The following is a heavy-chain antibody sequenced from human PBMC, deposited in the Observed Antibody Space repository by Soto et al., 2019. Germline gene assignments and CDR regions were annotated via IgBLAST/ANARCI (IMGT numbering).Heavy chain of an antibody. J-gene: IGHJ3*02. V-gene: IGHV4-59*01. CDR2: IYYSGST. CDR3: AREVVGYDILTGYYKALGAFDI. D-gene: IGHD3-9*01. Sequence: SETLSLTCTFSGCSISSYYWSWIRQPPGKGLEWIGYIYYSGSTNYNPSLKSRVTISVDTSKNQFSLKLSSVTAADTAVYYCAREVVGYDILTGYYKALGAFDIWGQGTMVTVSS. CDR1: GCSISSYY.